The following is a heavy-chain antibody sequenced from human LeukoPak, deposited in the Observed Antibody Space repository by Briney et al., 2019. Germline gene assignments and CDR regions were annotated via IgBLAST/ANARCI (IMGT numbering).Heavy chain of an antibody. D-gene: IGHD3-10*01. CDR1: GFTFSSYG. V-gene: IGHV3-30*02. Sequence: QPGGSLRLSCAASGFTFSSYGMHWVRQAPGKGLEWVTFIKYDGINKFYADSVKGRFTISRDNSKNTVFLQMNSLGPEDTAVYYCAKAGYKAIYSYNSGSDSPIYYYYMDVWGKGATVTISS. CDR3: AKAGYKAIYSYNSGSDSPIYYYYMDV. CDR2: IKYDGINK. J-gene: IGHJ6*03.